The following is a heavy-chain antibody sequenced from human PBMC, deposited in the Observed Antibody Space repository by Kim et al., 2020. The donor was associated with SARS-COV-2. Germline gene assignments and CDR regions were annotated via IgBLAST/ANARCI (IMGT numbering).Heavy chain of an antibody. D-gene: IGHD3-10*01. J-gene: IGHJ4*02. CDR1: GFIFTNYA. CDR3: TRFKWFGEEGF. V-gene: IGHV3-23*01. Sequence: GGSLRLSCVGSGFIFTNYAMSWVRQAPGKGLDWVSRISGSGGDTFYADSVKGRFTISRDNSKNTLYLQMNSLRVEDTAVYYCTRFKWFGEEGFWGQGTLVIVSS. CDR2: ISGSGGDT.